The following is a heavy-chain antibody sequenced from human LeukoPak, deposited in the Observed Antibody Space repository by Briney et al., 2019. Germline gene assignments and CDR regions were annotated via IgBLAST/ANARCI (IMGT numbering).Heavy chain of an antibody. J-gene: IGHJ4*02. D-gene: IGHD4-17*01. CDR2: IYYSGST. CDR3: ARADYGDYWGFDY. CDR1: GGSISSYY. Sequence: PSETLSLTCTVSGGSISSYYWSWIRQPPGKGLEWIGYIYYSGSTNYNPSLKSRVTISVDTSKNQFSLKLSSVTAADTAVYYCARADYGDYWGFDYWGQGTLVTVSS. V-gene: IGHV4-59*01.